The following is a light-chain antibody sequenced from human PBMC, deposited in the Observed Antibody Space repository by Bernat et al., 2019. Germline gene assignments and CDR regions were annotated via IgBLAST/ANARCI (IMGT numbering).Light chain of an antibody. V-gene: IGKV1-16*01. CDR1: QDISKY. CDR2: GAS. CDR3: QQYDRYPLT. J-gene: IGKJ4*01. Sequence: DIQMTQSPSSLSASVGDRVIITCRATQDISKYLAWFQQKPGKAPKSLIYGASTLHSGVPPRFSGSGSGTDFTLTIRSLQPEDLATYYCQQYDRYPLTFGGGTKVEVK.